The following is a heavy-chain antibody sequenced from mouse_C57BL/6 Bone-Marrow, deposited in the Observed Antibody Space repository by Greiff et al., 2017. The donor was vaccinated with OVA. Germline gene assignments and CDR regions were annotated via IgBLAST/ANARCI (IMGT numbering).Heavy chain of an antibody. Sequence: QVQLQQPGAELVRPGSSVKLSCKASGYTFTSYWMHWVKQRPIQGLEWIGNIDPSDSETHYNQKFKDKATLTVDKSSSTAYMQLSSLTSEDSAVYYCARPYSNYGAWYFDVWGTGTTVTVSS. CDR2: IDPSDSET. V-gene: IGHV1-52*01. CDR1: GYTFTSYW. J-gene: IGHJ1*03. D-gene: IGHD2-5*01. CDR3: ARPYSNYGAWYFDV.